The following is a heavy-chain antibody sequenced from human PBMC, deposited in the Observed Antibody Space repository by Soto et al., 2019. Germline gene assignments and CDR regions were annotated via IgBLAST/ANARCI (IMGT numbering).Heavy chain of an antibody. CDR3: TTATVTIDY. D-gene: IGHD4-17*01. Sequence: EVQLVESGGGLVKPGGSLRLSCAASGFTFSNAWMNWVRQAPGKGLEWVGRIKNKTDGGTTDYAAPVKGRFTISRDDSKNTLYLQMNSLKTEDTAVYYCTTATVTIDYWGQGTLVTVSS. CDR2: IKNKTDGGTT. J-gene: IGHJ4*02. V-gene: IGHV3-15*07. CDR1: GFTFSNAW.